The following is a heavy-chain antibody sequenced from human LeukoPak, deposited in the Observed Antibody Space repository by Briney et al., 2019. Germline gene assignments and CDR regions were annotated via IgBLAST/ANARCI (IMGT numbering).Heavy chain of an antibody. CDR3: ARGVGTTYLDY. D-gene: IGHD1-26*01. CDR2: IYPGDSDT. J-gene: IGHJ4*02. V-gene: IGHV5-51*01. CDR1: EYTFTNYW. Sequence: GESRKISCKGSEYTFTNYWIAWVRQMPGKGLEWMGIIYPGDSDTRYSPSFQGQVTISADKSISTAYLQWNNLKASDTAMYYCARGVGTTYLDYWGLGTLVTVSS.